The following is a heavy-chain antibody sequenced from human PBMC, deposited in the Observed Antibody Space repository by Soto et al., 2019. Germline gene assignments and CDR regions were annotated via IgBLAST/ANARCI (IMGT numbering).Heavy chain of an antibody. J-gene: IGHJ6*02. CDR2: ISYDGSNK. D-gene: IGHD1-26*01. V-gene: IGHV3-30-3*01. CDR1: GFTFSSYA. CDR3: ARSPWGGSYPFYYYYYGMDV. Sequence: GGALRLSCAASGFTFSSYAMQWVRQAPGKGLEWVAVISYDGSNKYYADSVKGRFTISRDNSKNTLYLQMNSLRAEDTAVYYCARSPWGGSYPFYYYYYGMDVWGQGTTVTVSS.